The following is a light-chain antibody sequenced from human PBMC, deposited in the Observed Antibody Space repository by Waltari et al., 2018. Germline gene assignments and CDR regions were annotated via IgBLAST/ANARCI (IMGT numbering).Light chain of an antibody. V-gene: IGKV3D-15*01. CDR2: GTS. CDR1: QSISSN. Sequence: EIVMTQSPATLSVSPGERATLSCRASQSISSNLAWYQQKPGQAPRLLLYGTSTRATGIPASFSGSGSGTEFTLTISSLRSEDFAVYYCQQYTNWPPFTFGQGTKLEIK. CDR3: QQYTNWPPFT. J-gene: IGKJ2*01.